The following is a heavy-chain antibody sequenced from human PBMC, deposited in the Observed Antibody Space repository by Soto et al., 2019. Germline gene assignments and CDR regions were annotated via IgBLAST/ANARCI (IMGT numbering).Heavy chain of an antibody. J-gene: IGHJ4*02. CDR2: IFPGDSDT. V-gene: IGHV5-51*01. CDR3: AKIVGATRRFDS. Sequence: PGESLKISCKSSGCTFTDFWIGWVRQMPGKGLEWMGIIFPGDSDTRYSPSFQGQVTISADKSISTAYLQWSSLKASDTAMYYCAKIVGATRRFDSWGQGTLVTVSS. D-gene: IGHD1-26*01. CDR1: GCTFTDFW.